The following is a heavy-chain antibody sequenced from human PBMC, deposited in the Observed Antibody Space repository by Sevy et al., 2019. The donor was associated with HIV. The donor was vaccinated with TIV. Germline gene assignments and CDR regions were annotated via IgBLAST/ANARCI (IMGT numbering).Heavy chain of an antibody. CDR1: GFTFSNAW. J-gene: IGHJ4*02. D-gene: IGHD2-8*01. CDR2: IKSKSEGGTT. Sequence: GESLKISCGASGFTFSNAWMTWVRQAPGKGLEWVGRIKSKSEGGTTDYAAPVKGRFTISRDDSKNTLYLQMNSLKSVATAVYYCTNNREYCIDGICGEYCDSWGKGNLVTVSS. V-gene: IGHV3-15*01. CDR3: TNNREYCIDGICGEYCDS.